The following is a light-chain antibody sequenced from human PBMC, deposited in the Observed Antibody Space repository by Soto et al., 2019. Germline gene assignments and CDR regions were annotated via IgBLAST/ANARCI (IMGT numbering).Light chain of an antibody. Sequence: VRRTQSPSSLYASVGDRVTITCRASQSVSRYLNWYQQKPGKAPKPLIYAASSLQSGVPSRFSGSGSGTDFTLTISSLQPEEFATYYCQQSHNTWTFGQGTKVDI. CDR3: QQSHNTWT. V-gene: IGKV1-39*01. CDR1: QSVSRY. J-gene: IGKJ1*01. CDR2: AAS.